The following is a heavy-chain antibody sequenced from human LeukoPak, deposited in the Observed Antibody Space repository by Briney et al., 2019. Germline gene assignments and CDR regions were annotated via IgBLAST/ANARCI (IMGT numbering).Heavy chain of an antibody. Sequence: GASVKVSCKASGYTFTSYGISWVRQAPGQGLEWMGWISVYNGNTKYAQKVQGRVTMTRDMSTSTVYMELSSLRSEDTAVYYCARDWGKEMATIPQLFGYWGQGTLVTVSS. J-gene: IGHJ4*02. CDR1: GYTFTSYG. CDR2: ISVYNGNT. D-gene: IGHD5-24*01. CDR3: ARDWGKEMATIPQLFGY. V-gene: IGHV1-18*01.